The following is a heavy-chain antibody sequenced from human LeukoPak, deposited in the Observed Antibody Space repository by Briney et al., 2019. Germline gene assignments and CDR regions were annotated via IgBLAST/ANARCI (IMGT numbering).Heavy chain of an antibody. V-gene: IGHV3-23*01. CDR3: AKGSSSGRPYYFDY. J-gene: IGHJ4*02. CDR2: ITDSGGDR. D-gene: IGHD6-19*01. CDR1: GFTFNSYA. Sequence: PGGSLRLSCAASGFTFNSYAMSWVRQAPGKGPEWVSGITDSGGDRYYADSVKGRFTISRDNSKNTLYLQMTSLRAEDTAVFFCAKGSSSGRPYYFDYWGQGTLVTVSS.